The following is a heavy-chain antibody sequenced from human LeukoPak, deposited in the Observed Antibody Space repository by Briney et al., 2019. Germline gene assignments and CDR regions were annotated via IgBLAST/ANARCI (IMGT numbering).Heavy chain of an antibody. D-gene: IGHD3-22*01. CDR2: IKQDGSEK. V-gene: IGHV3-7*01. CDR1: GFTFSSYW. J-gene: IGHJ4*02. Sequence: PGGSLRLSYAASGFTFSSYWMSWVRQAPGKGLEWVANIKQDGSEKYYVDSVKGRFTISRDNAKNSLYLQMNSLRAEDTAVYYCARAPRYYYDSSGYRSPLDYWGQGTLVTVSS. CDR3: ARAPRYYYDSSGYRSPLDY.